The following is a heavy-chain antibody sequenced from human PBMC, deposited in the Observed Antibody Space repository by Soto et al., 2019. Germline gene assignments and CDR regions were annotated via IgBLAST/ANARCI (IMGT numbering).Heavy chain of an antibody. CDR3: AKDSSWTGYRYDHYFDY. CDR2: IGGSGSTI. V-gene: IGHV3-23*01. J-gene: IGHJ4*02. CDR1: GFTCSSYA. D-gene: IGHD3-9*01. Sequence: PGGSLRLSCAASGFTCSSYAMSWVRQAPGKGLEWVSGIGGSGSTIDYADSVKGRFTISRDNSKNTLYLQMNSLRGEDTAVYYCAKDSSWTGYRYDHYFDYWGQGTLVTVSS.